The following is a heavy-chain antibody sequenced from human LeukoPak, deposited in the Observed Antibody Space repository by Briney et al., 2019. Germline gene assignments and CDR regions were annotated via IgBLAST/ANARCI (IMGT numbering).Heavy chain of an antibody. CDR3: ARELVSLGTGYFDL. CDR1: GFTVSNNY. Sequence: GGSLRLSCAASGFTVSNNYMSWVRRAAGKGLEWVALIYSGGSTYYADSVRGRFTISRDNSKNTLHLQMNNLRAEDTAIYYCARELVSLGTGYFDLWGRGTLVTVSS. J-gene: IGHJ2*01. CDR2: IYSGGST. D-gene: IGHD7-27*01. V-gene: IGHV3-53*01.